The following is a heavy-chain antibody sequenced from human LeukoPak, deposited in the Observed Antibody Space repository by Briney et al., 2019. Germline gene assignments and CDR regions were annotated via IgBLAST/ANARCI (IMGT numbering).Heavy chain of an antibody. CDR2: IKTKTDGGTT. J-gene: IGHJ4*02. Sequence: PGGSLRLSGAASGVTFSKAWMSWVRQAPGKGLEWVGRIKTKTDGGTTDYTAPVKGRFTISRDESKTTVNLQMNSLTTEDTAIYYCTTDGWGSSWYAFDYWGQGTLVTVSS. CDR3: TTDGWGSSWYAFDY. V-gene: IGHV3-15*01. D-gene: IGHD6-13*01. CDR1: GVTFSKAW.